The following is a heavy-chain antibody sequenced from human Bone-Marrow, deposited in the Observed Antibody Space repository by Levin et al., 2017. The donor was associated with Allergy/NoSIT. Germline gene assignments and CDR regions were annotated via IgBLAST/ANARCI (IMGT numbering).Heavy chain of an antibody. CDR2: INHSGST. D-gene: IGHD6-19*01. CDR1: GGSFSGYY. V-gene: IGHV4-34*01. J-gene: IGHJ4*02. Sequence: SETLSLTCAVYGGSFSGYYWSWIRQPPGKGLEWIGEINHSGSTNYNPSLKSRVTISVDTSKNQFSLKLSSVTAADTAVYYCARGRVAVAGFDYWGQGTLVTVSS. CDR3: ARGRVAVAGFDY.